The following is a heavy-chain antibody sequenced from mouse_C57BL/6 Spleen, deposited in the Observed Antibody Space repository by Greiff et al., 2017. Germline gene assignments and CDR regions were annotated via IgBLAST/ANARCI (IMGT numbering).Heavy chain of an antibody. CDR2: IYPGSGST. J-gene: IGHJ3*01. CDR3: ARSPKGRGAY. Sequence: QVQLQQPGAELVKPGASVKMSCKASGYTFTSYWITWVKQRPGQGLEWIGDIYPGSGSTNYNEKFKSKATLTVDTSSSTADMQRSSLTSEDSAVYYGARSPKGRGAYWGQGTLVTVSA. CDR1: GYTFTSYW. V-gene: IGHV1-55*01. D-gene: IGHD1-1*01.